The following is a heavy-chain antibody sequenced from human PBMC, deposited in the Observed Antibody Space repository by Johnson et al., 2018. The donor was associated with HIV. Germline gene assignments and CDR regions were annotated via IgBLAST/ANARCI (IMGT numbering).Heavy chain of an antibody. CDR2: IAHDGSIK. CDR3: AKDDKVGVWYSAAFDV. CDR1: GFTFSNAW. V-gene: IGHV3-30*02. J-gene: IGHJ3*01. D-gene: IGHD6-19*01. Sequence: QVQLVESGGGLVKPGGSLRLSCAASGFTFSNAWMSWVRQAPGKGLEWVAFIAHDGSIKHYADSVKGRFTMSRDNSKHSLYVQMNSLRPEDTAFYYWAKDDKVGVWYSAAFDVWGQVTMVTVSS.